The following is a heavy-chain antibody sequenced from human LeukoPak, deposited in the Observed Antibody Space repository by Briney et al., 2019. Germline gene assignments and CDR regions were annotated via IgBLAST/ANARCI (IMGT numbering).Heavy chain of an antibody. V-gene: IGHV3-23*01. CDR2: ISGSGEST. Sequence: GGSPRLSCTASGFTFSSYAMNWVRQAPGKGLEWVSAISGSGESTYYADSVKGRFTISRENSKSTLYLQMNSLRAEDTALYYCAKARGYSSSSENNWFDPWGQGTLVTVSS. J-gene: IGHJ5*02. CDR1: GFTFSSYA. CDR3: AKARGYSSSSENNWFDP. D-gene: IGHD6-6*01.